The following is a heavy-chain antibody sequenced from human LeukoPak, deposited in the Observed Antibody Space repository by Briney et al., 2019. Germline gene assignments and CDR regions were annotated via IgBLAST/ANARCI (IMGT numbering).Heavy chain of an antibody. D-gene: IGHD6-6*01. V-gene: IGHV3-74*03. Sequence: GGSLRLSCAASGFILSMYWMHWVRHTPGKGLVWVSRIDKDGRLITYADSVKGRFTISRDNSKNTLYLQMNSLRAEDTAVYYCARGYSSSRDYWGQGILVTVSS. J-gene: IGHJ4*02. CDR1: GFILSMYW. CDR2: IDKDGRLI. CDR3: ARGYSSSRDY.